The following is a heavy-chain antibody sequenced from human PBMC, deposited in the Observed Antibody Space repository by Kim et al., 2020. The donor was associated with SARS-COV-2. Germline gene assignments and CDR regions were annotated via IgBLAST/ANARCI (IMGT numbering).Heavy chain of an antibody. CDR2: INPSGGST. V-gene: IGHV1-46*01. Sequence: ASVKVSCKASGYTFTSYYMHWVRQAPGQGLEWMGIINPSGGSTSYAQKFQGRVTMTRDTSTSTVYMELSSLRSEDTAVYYCARRRAVWLEGDHWYFDLWGRGTLVTVSS. D-gene: IGHD6-19*01. CDR1: GYTFTSYY. J-gene: IGHJ2*01. CDR3: ARRRAVWLEGDHWYFDL.